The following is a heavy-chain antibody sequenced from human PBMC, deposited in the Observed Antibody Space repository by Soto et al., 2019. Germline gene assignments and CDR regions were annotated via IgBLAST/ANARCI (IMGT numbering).Heavy chain of an antibody. J-gene: IGHJ4*02. Sequence: GGSLRLSCAASGFTFSSYGMHWVRQAPGKGLEWVAVISSDGSNKYYADSVKGRFTISRDNSKNTLFLQMNSLRAEDMAVYYCAKEYCIAGNYYWRFFDYWGQGALVTVSS. CDR3: AKEYCIAGNYYWRFFDY. V-gene: IGHV3-30*18. CDR2: ISSDGSNK. D-gene: IGHD2-15*01. CDR1: GFTFSSYG.